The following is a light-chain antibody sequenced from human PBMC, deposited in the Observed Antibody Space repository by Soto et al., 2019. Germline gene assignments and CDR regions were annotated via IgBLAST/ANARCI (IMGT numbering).Light chain of an antibody. Sequence: AIQMTQSPSSLSASVRDRVTITCRASQGIGNDLAWYQQKPGKAPKLLIYAASTLQSGVPSRFSGSGSGTDFTLTISNLQPGDLASYYCLQDFHFPLSFGGGTKVEIK. CDR3: LQDFHFPLS. V-gene: IGKV1-6*02. CDR1: QGIGND. CDR2: AAS. J-gene: IGKJ4*01.